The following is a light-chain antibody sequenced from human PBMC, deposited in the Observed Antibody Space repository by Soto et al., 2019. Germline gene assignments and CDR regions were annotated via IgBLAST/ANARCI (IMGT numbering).Light chain of an antibody. CDR1: QSVSSSN. CDR3: QQYNNWPL. Sequence: EIVLTQSAGTLSFSPGERATLSGRASQSVSSSNLAWYQQKPGQAPRLLIYGASTRATGIPARFSGSGSGTEFTLTISSLQSEDFAVYYCQQYNNWPLFGQGTKVDIK. V-gene: IGKV3-15*01. CDR2: GAS. J-gene: IGKJ2*01.